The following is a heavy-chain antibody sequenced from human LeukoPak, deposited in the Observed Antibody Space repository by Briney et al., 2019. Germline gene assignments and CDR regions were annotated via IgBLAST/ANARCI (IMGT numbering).Heavy chain of an antibody. D-gene: IGHD2-8*01. Sequence: SGTLSLTCGVSVRSISNTNWWSWVRQPPGQGLEWIGEISLTGLTHYNPSLESRVTVSLDKSKNQLSLNLTSVTAADTAVYYCSGENGAFSPFGYWGQGTLVTVLS. CDR2: ISLTGLT. CDR3: SGENGAFSPFGY. CDR1: VRSISNTNW. J-gene: IGHJ4*02. V-gene: IGHV4-4*02.